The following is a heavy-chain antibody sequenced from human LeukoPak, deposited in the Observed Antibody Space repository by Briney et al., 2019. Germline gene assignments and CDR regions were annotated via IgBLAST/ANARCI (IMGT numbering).Heavy chain of an antibody. CDR1: GFTFSSYE. CDR3: ARDRYFDSTYMDV. CDR2: ISSSGTTI. Sequence: GGSLRLSCAASGFTFSSYEMNWVRQAPGKGLEWVSYISSSGTTIYYADSVKGRFTISRDNANNLLYLQMNSLRAEDTAVYYCARDRYFDSTYMDVWGKGTTVTISS. D-gene: IGHD3-9*01. V-gene: IGHV3-48*03. J-gene: IGHJ6*03.